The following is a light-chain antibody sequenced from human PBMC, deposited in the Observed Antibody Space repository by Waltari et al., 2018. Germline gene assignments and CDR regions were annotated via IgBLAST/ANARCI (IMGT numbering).Light chain of an antibody. V-gene: IGLV3-21*04. J-gene: IGLJ1*01. Sequence: SYVLAQPHSVSVAPGETARITCGGSDIRRKSVHWYQPKPGQAPRLVIYYDSARPSGMPERFSGSNSGNTSTLTISRVEAGDEADYYCQVWDNTSDHVFGTGTTVTVL. CDR2: YDS. CDR1: DIRRKS. CDR3: QVWDNTSDHV.